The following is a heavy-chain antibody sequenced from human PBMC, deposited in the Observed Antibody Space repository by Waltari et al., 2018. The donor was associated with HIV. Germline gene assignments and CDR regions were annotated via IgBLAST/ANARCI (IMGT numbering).Heavy chain of an antibody. Sequence: QVQLQESGPGLVKPSETLSLTCAVSGYSISSGYYWGGIRQPPGKGLEWIGSIYHSGSTYYNPSLKSRVTISVDTSKNQFSLKLSSVTAADTAVYYCARSKGANWFDPWGQGTLVTVSS. CDR1: GYSISSGYY. V-gene: IGHV4-38-2*01. CDR2: IYHSGST. J-gene: IGHJ5*02. CDR3: ARSKGANWFDP.